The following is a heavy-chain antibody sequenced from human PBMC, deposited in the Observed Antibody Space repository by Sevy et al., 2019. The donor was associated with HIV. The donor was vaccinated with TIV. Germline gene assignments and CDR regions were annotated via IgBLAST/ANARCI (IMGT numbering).Heavy chain of an antibody. CDR3: VRAIQSEGSF. D-gene: IGHD2-21*01. Sequence: GGSLRLSCVASGFSLESYWMNWVRQAPGKPLEWVANIKEDDTGKYYVESVKGRFTISRDNGRNLMYLLMNNLKVEDTALYYCVRAIQSEGSFWGQGTRVTVSS. CDR2: IKEDDTGK. V-gene: IGHV3-7*04. J-gene: IGHJ4*02. CDR1: GFSLESYW.